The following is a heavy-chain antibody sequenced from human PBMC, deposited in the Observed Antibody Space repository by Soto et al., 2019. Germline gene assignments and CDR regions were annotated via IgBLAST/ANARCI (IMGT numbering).Heavy chain of an antibody. J-gene: IGHJ4*02. V-gene: IGHV4-59*01. D-gene: IGHD5-18*01. Sequence: QVQLQESGPGLVKPSETLSLTCTVSGGSIRSYYWSWVRQPPGKGLEWMGYMWNSGSTKYTPSLMSRVTITVDTSKNQFSRKLSSVTAADTAVYYCARESGGSHGAFDYWVQGILVTVSS. CDR1: GGSIRSYY. CDR2: MWNSGST. CDR3: ARESGGSHGAFDY.